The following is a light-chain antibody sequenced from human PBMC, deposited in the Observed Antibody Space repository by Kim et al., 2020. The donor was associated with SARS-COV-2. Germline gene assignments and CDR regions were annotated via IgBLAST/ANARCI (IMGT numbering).Light chain of an antibody. V-gene: IGLV3-1*01. CDR1: KLGHKY. CDR2: QDS. Sequence: VAPGQTASITCSGDKLGHKYACWYQQKPGQSPVLVIYQDSKRPSGIPERFSGSNSGNTATLTISGTQAMDEADYYCQAWDSSTANVFGTGTKVTVL. CDR3: QAWDSSTANV. J-gene: IGLJ1*01.